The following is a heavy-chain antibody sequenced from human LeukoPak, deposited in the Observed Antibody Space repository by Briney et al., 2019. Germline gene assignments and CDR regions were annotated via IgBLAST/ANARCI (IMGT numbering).Heavy chain of an antibody. Sequence: ASVKVSCKASGYTFTSYGISWVRQAPGQGLEWMGWISAYNGNTNYAQKLQGRVTMTTDTSTSTAYMELRSLRSEDTAVYYCARGPNYDYVWGSYRIDAFDIWGQGTMVTVSS. V-gene: IGHV1-18*01. CDR1: GYTFTSYG. CDR2: ISAYNGNT. D-gene: IGHD3-16*02. J-gene: IGHJ3*02. CDR3: ARGPNYDYVWGSYRIDAFDI.